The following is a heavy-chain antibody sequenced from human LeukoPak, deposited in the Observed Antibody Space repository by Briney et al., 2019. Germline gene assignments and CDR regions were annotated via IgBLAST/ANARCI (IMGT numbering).Heavy chain of an antibody. CDR1: LGSHW. Sequence: PGGSLRLSCVGALGSHWMGWVRQAPGTGLEWVANIKEDGSQKYYMDSVKGRFTISRDNAKSSLFLQMNNLRVEDTAVYYCTRDQTGGQGTLVTVSS. CDR3: TRDQT. J-gene: IGHJ4*02. V-gene: IGHV3-7*01. CDR2: IKEDGSQK.